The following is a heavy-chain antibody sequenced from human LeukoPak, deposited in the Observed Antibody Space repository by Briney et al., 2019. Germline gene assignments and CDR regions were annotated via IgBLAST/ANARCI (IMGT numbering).Heavy chain of an antibody. Sequence: SETLSLTCTVSGGSISSYYWSWIRQPPGKGLEWIGEINHSGSTNYNPSLKSRVTISVDTSKNQFFLKLSSVTAADTAVYYCARRQTTYGSGSYYRSFDIWGQGTMVTVSS. J-gene: IGHJ3*02. CDR3: ARRQTTYGSGSYYRSFDI. V-gene: IGHV4-34*01. CDR1: GGSISSYY. D-gene: IGHD3-10*01. CDR2: INHSGST.